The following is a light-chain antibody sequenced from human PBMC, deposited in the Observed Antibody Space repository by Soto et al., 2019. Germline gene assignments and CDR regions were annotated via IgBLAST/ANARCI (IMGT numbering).Light chain of an antibody. V-gene: IGLV1-44*01. CDR2: SNN. J-gene: IGLJ3*02. CDR1: SSNIGSDT. CDR3: AAWDDSLHGWV. Sequence: QPVLTQPPSASGTPGQRVTMSCSGSSSNIGSDTVNWYQQLPGAAPKLLIYSNNQRSSGVPDRFSGSKSGTSASLAISGLQSEDEADYHCAAWDDSLHGWVFGGGTKLTVL.